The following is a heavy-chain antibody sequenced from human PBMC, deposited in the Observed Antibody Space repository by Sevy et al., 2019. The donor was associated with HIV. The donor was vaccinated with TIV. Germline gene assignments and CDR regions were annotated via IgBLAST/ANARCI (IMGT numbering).Heavy chain of an antibody. Sequence: GGSLRLSCAASGFTFSSATMHWVRQAPGKGLEWVAIISHDGPNKYYADSVKGQFTISRDNSRNTLSLQMDSLRSEDTAIYYCARELRNSGYDHGGWSGDYWGQGTLVTVSS. D-gene: IGHD5-12*01. CDR1: GFTFSSAT. CDR3: ARELRNSGYDHGGWSGDY. CDR2: ISHDGPNK. V-gene: IGHV3-30*04. J-gene: IGHJ4*02.